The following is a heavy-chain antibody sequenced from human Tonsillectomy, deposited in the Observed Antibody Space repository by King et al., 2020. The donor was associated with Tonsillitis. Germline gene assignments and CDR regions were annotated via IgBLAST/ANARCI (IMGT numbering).Heavy chain of an antibody. Sequence: VQLVESGAEVKKPGASVKVSRKASGYTFTSYGISWVRQAPGQGLEWMGWISAYNGNTNYAQKLQGRVTMTTDTSTSTAYMELRSLRSDDTAVYYCARDSITFYYDSSGYYYDYWGQGTLVTVSS. D-gene: IGHD3-22*01. V-gene: IGHV1-18*01. CDR2: ISAYNGNT. J-gene: IGHJ4*02. CDR3: ARDSITFYYDSSGYYYDY. CDR1: GYTFTSYG.